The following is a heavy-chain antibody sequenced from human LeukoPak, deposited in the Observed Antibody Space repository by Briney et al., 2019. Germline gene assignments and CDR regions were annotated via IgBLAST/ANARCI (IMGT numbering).Heavy chain of an antibody. CDR1: GFTFSSYG. V-gene: IGHV3-30*03. CDR3: ARDPHQGITIFGGYFDY. J-gene: IGHJ4*02. CDR2: ISYDGSNK. D-gene: IGHD3-3*01. Sequence: GGSLRLSCAASGFTFSSYGMHWVRQAPGKGLEWVAVISYDGSNKYYADSVKGRFTISRDNSKNTLYLQMNSLRAEDTAVYYCARDPHQGITIFGGYFDYWGQGSLVTVSS.